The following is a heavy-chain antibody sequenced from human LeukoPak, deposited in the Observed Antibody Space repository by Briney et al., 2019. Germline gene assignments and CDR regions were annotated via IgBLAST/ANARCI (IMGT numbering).Heavy chain of an antibody. CDR1: DGSISSSSYY. CDR2: IYYSGST. D-gene: IGHD6-13*01. J-gene: IGHJ5*02. CDR3: ARHHIARSTWFVVWFDP. Sequence: PSETLSLTCTVSDGSISSSSYYWGWIRQPPGKGLEWVGSIYYSGSTYYNPSLNSRVTISVDTSKNQFSLKLGSVTAADTAVYYCARHHIARSTWFVVWFDPWGQGTLVTVSS. V-gene: IGHV4-39*01.